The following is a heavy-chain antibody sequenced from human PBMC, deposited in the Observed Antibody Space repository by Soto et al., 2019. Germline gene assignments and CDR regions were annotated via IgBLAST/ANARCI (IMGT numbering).Heavy chain of an antibody. Sequence: SVKVSCKASGGTFSSYAISWVRQAPGQGLEWMGGIIPIFGTADYAQKFQGRVTITADESTSTAYMELSSLRSEDTAVYYCARSTYSSSGPGDYYYGMDVWGQGTTVTVSS. D-gene: IGHD6-6*01. CDR2: IIPIFGTA. CDR3: ARSTYSSSGPGDYYYGMDV. V-gene: IGHV1-69*13. CDR1: GGTFSSYA. J-gene: IGHJ6*02.